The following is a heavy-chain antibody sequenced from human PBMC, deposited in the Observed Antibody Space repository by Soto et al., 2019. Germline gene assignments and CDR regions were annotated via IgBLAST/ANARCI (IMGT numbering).Heavy chain of an antibody. Sequence: QVQLVQSGAEVKKPGASVKVSCKASGYTFTSYGICWVRQAPGQGLEWMGWISGYNGNTNYAQNLQGRVTMTTDTSTKNGYIELRSLRTDGPAGYYFVRRFSRTRGLDLWGRGPL. D-gene: IGHD2-2*01. V-gene: IGHV1-18*01. CDR2: ISGYNGNT. CDR3: VRRFSRTRGLDL. CDR1: GYTFTSYG. J-gene: IGHJ2*01.